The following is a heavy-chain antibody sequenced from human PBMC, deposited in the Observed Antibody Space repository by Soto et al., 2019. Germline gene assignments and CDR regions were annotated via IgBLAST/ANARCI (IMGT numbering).Heavy chain of an antibody. V-gene: IGHV4-31*03. CDR1: GGSISSGGYH. D-gene: IGHD2-8*01. CDR2: IYYSWST. Sequence: QVQLQESGPGLVKPSQTLSLTCTVSGGSISSGGYHWSWIRQHPGKGLEWIGYIYYSWSTYYNPSLKSRVTISVDTSKHQFSLKLSSVTAADTAVYYCARRSLNGSWFDPWGQGTLVTVSS. CDR3: ARRSLNGSWFDP. J-gene: IGHJ5*02.